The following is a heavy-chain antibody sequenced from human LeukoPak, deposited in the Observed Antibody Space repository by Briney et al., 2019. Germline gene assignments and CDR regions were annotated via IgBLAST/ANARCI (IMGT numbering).Heavy chain of an antibody. Sequence: ASVKVSCKASGYTFIDYAMHWVRPAPGHGLEWMGWINTASGNAKYSQKFQDRVAITRDTSASTVYMDLSSLRSEDTALYYCVRKFYYGSGSYWYFDSWGQGTLVTVSS. J-gene: IGHJ4*02. CDR1: GYTFIDYA. CDR2: INTASGNA. V-gene: IGHV1-3*04. D-gene: IGHD3-10*01. CDR3: VRKFYYGSGSYWYFDS.